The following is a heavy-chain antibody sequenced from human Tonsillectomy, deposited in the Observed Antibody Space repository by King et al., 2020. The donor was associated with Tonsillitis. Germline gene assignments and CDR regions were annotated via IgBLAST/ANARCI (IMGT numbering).Heavy chain of an antibody. V-gene: IGHV3-30*18. Sequence: VQLVESGGGVVQPGRSLRLSCAASGFTFSSYGMHWVRQAPGKGLEWVAVISYDGSNKYYADSVKGRFTISRDNYKNTLYLQMNSLSAEDTAVYYCAKDLRVYNYGFVDYWGQGTLVTVSS. CDR2: ISYDGSNK. CDR3: AKDLRVYNYGFVDY. J-gene: IGHJ4*02. D-gene: IGHD5-18*01. CDR1: GFTFSSYG.